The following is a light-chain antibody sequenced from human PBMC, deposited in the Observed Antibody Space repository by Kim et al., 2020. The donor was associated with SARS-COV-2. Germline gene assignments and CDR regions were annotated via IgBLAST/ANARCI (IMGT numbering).Light chain of an antibody. CDR1: QSISSW. CDR3: QHYWT. J-gene: IGKJ1*01. CDR2: DAS. Sequence: STLSASVGDRVTITCRASQSISSWLAWYQQKPGKAPKLLIYDASSLESGVPSRFSGSGSGTEFTLTISSLQPDDFATYYCQHYWTFGQGTKVDIK. V-gene: IGKV1-5*01.